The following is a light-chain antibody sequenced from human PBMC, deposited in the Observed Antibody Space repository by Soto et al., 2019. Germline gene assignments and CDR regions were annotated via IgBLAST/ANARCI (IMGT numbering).Light chain of an antibody. CDR3: QTWGTGIPYV. CDR2: LNSDGSH. V-gene: IGLV4-69*01. CDR1: SDHSSYA. J-gene: IGLJ1*01. Sequence: QLVLTQSPSASASLGASVKLTCTLDSDHSSYAIAWHQQQPEKGPRYLMKLNSDGSHNKGDAIPDRFSGSSSGAERYLTISSLQSEDEADYYCQTWGTGIPYVFGSGTKLTVL.